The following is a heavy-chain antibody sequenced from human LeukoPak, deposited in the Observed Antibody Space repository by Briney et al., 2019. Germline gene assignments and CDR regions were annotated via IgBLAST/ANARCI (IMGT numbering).Heavy chain of an antibody. D-gene: IGHD3-10*01. V-gene: IGHV1-18*01. CDR3: ARGDGPTSNYYGSGSSTLYYYYGMDV. Sequence: EASVKVSCKASGYTFTSYGISWVRQAPGQGLEWMGWISAYNGNTNYAQKLQGRVTMTTDTSTSTAYMELRSLRSDDTAVYYRARGDGPTSNYYGSGSSTLYYYYGMDVRGQGTTVTVSS. J-gene: IGHJ6*02. CDR2: ISAYNGNT. CDR1: GYTFTSYG.